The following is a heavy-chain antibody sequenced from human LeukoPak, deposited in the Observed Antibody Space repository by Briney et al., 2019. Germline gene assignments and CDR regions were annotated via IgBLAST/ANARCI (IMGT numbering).Heavy chain of an antibody. J-gene: IGHJ4*02. CDR1: GFTFDDYG. CDR3: ARYCSGGCYSGVDY. D-gene: IGHD2-15*01. CDR2: INWNGGST. V-gene: IGHV3-20*04. Sequence: GGSLRLSCAASGFTFDDYGMSWVRQAPGKGLEWVSGINWNGGSTGYADSVKGRFTISRDNSRNTLYLQMDSLRAEDTVVYYCARYCSGGCYSGVDYWGQGTLVTVPS.